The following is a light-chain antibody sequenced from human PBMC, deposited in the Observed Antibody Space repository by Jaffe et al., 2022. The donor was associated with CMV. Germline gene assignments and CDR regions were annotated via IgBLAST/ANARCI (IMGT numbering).Light chain of an antibody. J-gene: IGKJ2*01. CDR3: QQYGSSPPT. CDR2: GAF. Sequence: DIVLTQSPGTLSLSPGERASLSCRASQSVSSNYLAWYQQKPGQAPRLLIHGAFSRVTGIPDRFSGSGSGTDFTLTISRLEAEDFAVYYCQQYGSSPPTFGQGTKLEIK. CDR1: QSVSSNY. V-gene: IGKV3-20*01.